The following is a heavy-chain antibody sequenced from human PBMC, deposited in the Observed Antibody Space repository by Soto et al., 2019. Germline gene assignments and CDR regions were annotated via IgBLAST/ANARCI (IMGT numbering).Heavy chain of an antibody. V-gene: IGHV4-39*01. Sequence: SETLSLTCTVSGGSISSSSYYWGWIRQPPGKGLEWIGSIYYSGSTHYNPSLKSRVTISVDTSKNQFSLKLSSVTAADTAVYYCARQYYYDSSGYYYYYYYGMDVWGQGTTVTVSS. CDR1: GGSISSSSYY. CDR2: IYYSGST. CDR3: ARQYYYDSSGYYYYYYYGMDV. D-gene: IGHD3-22*01. J-gene: IGHJ6*02.